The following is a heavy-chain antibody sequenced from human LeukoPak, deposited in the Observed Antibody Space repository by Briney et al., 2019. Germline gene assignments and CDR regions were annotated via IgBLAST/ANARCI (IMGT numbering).Heavy chain of an antibody. CDR2: IIPIFDTA. V-gene: IGHV1-69*05. CDR3: ARDYYDSSGYYPYYFDY. CDR1: GGTFSSYA. J-gene: IGHJ4*02. Sequence: ASVKVSCKASGGTFSSYAISWVRQAPGQGLEWMGRIIPIFDTANYAQKLQGRVTITTDESTGTAYMELSSLRSEDTAVYYCARDYYDSSGYYPYYFDYWGQGTLVTVSS. D-gene: IGHD3-22*01.